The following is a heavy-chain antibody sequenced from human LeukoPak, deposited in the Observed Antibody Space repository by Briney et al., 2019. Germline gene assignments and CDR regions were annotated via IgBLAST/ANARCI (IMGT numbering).Heavy chain of an antibody. CDR3: AVGAPDREDYYYYMDV. CDR1: GGSISSYY. CDR2: INHGGST. J-gene: IGHJ6*03. Sequence: TSETLSLTCTVSGGSISSYYWSWIRQPPGKGLEWIGEINHGGSTNYNPSLKSRVTISVDTSKNQFSLKLSSVTAADTAVYYCAVGAPDREDYYYYMDVWGKGTTVTVSS. V-gene: IGHV4-34*01. D-gene: IGHD1-26*01.